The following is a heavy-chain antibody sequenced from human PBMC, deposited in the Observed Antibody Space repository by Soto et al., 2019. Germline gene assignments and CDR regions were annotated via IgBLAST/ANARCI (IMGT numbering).Heavy chain of an antibody. CDR3: GRDTYYDGSGYHSGGVDF. CDR2: ISGSGGII. V-gene: IGHV3-11*01. J-gene: IGHJ4*02. CDR1: GFTFFGFY. Sequence: WGSLRLSCAASGFTFFGFYMVCIRHSPCRWLEWVSFISGSGGIIYLADSVKGRFAISRDNTKNSLYLQMNSLRAEDTAVYYCGRDTYYDGSGYHSGGVDFWGQGTLVTVSS. D-gene: IGHD3-22*01.